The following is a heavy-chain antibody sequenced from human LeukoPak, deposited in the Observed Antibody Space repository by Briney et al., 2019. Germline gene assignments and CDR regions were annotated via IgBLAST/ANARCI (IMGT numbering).Heavy chain of an antibody. CDR3: VKSTGDYFGSGSFIFDY. CDR1: GFTFSNFY. CDR2: IKQDGNTK. D-gene: IGHD3-10*01. V-gene: IGHV3-7*01. Sequence: PGGSLRLSCAASGFTFSNFYMNWVRQAPGKGLEWVANIKQDGNTKYYVDSVKDRFTISRDNAKNSLYLQMNSMRAEDTAVYYCVKSTGDYFGSGSFIFDYWGRGTLVTVSS. J-gene: IGHJ2*01.